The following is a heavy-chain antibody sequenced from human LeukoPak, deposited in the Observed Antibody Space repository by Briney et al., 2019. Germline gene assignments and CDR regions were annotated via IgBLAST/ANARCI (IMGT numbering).Heavy chain of an antibody. Sequence: ASVKVSCKVSGYTFTSYDINWVRQATGQGLEWMGWMNPNSGNTGYAQKFQGRVTMTRNTSISTAYMELSSLRSEDTAVYYCARDMSAAGTFFWFDPWGQGTLVTVSS. D-gene: IGHD6-13*01. J-gene: IGHJ5*02. CDR2: MNPNSGNT. CDR1: GYTFTSYD. CDR3: ARDMSAAGTFFWFDP. V-gene: IGHV1-8*01.